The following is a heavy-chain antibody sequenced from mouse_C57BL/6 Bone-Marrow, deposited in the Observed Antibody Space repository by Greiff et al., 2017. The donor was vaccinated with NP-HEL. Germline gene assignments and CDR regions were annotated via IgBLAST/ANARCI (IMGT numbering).Heavy chain of an antibody. J-gene: IGHJ2*01. CDR1: GYSITSGYY. CDR2: ISYDGSN. V-gene: IGHV3-6*01. CDR3: ARGPGDYYGSSYGDY. Sequence: EVKLQESGPGLVKPSQSLSLTCSVTGYSITSGYYWNWIRQYPGNKLEWMGYISYDGSNNYNPSLTNRISITRDNSKNQFFLKLNSVTTEDTATYYCARGPGDYYGSSYGDYWGQGTTLTVSS. D-gene: IGHD1-1*01.